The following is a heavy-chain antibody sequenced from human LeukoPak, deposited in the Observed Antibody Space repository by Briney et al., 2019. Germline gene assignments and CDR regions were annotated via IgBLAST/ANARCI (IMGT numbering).Heavy chain of an antibody. Sequence: GGSLRLSCAASGFTVSSNYMSWVRQAPGKGLEWVSVIYTGGNTYYAGSVKGRFTISRDNSKNTLYLQMTSLRAEDTAVYHCARGLYGDNSDYWGQGTLVTVSS. D-gene: IGHD4-23*01. V-gene: IGHV3-66*01. CDR3: ARGLYGDNSDY. J-gene: IGHJ4*02. CDR1: GFTVSSNY. CDR2: IYTGGNT.